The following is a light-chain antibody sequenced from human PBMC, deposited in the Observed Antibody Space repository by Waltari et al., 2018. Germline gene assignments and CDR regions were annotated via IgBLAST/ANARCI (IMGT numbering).Light chain of an antibody. CDR1: QSVDKY. V-gene: IGKV3-20*01. J-gene: IGKJ1*01. CDR3: QKYNSLPAT. CDR2: HTS. Sequence: ELVLTQSPGTLSLSPGESATLSCRASQSVDKYLAWYQQKPGQAPRLLIYHTSTRATGIPDRFSGSGFGTDFSLTISRLEPEDFAVYYCQKYNSLPATFGQGTKVEVK.